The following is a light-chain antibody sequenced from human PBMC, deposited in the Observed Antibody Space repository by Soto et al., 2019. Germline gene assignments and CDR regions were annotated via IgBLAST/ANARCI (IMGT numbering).Light chain of an antibody. J-gene: IGKJ4*01. CDR3: QQRLSWPLT. CDR2: DVS. Sequence: EIVLTQSPAPLSLSPGERATLSCWASQSVSSYLAWYQQKPGQAPRLLIYDVSSRATGIPARFSGSGSGTDFSLTISSLEPEDFEVYYCQQRLSWPLTFGGGTKIEIK. CDR1: QSVSSY. V-gene: IGKV3-11*01.